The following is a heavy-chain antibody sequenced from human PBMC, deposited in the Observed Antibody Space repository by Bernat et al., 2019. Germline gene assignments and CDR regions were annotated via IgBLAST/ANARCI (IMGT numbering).Heavy chain of an antibody. CDR2: IWYDGSNK. J-gene: IGHJ6*03. V-gene: IGHV3-33*01. D-gene: IGHD2-2*01. Sequence: QVQLVESGGGVVQPGRSLRLSCVASGFSFSSYGMHWVRQAPGKGLEWVAVIWYDGSNKYYADSVKGRFTISRDNFKNTLYLQMNSLRAEDTAVYYCARDPAGPAASNYYYFYMDVWGKGTTVTVSS. CDR3: ARDPAGPAASNYYYFYMDV. CDR1: GFSFSSYG.